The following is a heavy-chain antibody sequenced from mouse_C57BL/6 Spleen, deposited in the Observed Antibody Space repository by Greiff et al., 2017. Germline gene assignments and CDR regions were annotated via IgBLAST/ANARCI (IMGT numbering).Heavy chain of an antibody. D-gene: IGHD1-1*01. CDR2: INPGSGGT. Sequence: QVQLKQSGAELVRPGTSVKVSCKASGYAFTNYLIEWEKQRPGQGLEWIGVINPGSGGTNYNEKFKGKATLTADKSSSTAYMQLSSLTSEDSAVYFCARRYYYGSSWYFDVWGTGTTVTVSS. CDR1: GYAFTNYL. CDR3: ARRYYYGSSWYFDV. J-gene: IGHJ1*03. V-gene: IGHV1-54*01.